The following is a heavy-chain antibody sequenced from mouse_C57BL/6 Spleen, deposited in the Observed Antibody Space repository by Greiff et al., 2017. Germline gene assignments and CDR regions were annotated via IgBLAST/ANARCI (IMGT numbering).Heavy chain of an antibody. D-gene: IGHD1-1*01. CDR1: GYTFTSYW. Sequence: VQLQQPGAELVMPGASVKLSCKASGYTFTSYWMHWVKQRPGQGLEWIGEIDPSDSYTNYNQKFKGKSTLTVDKSSSTAYMQLSSLTSEDSAVYYCARLLTTGDYWGQGTTLTVSS. J-gene: IGHJ2*01. CDR3: ARLLTTGDY. V-gene: IGHV1-69*01. CDR2: IDPSDSYT.